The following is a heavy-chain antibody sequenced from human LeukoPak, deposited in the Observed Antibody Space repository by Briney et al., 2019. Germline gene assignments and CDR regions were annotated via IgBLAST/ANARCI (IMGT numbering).Heavy chain of an antibody. CDR2: INYNGVIT. CDR1: EFTFSSYV. V-gene: IGHV3-23*01. J-gene: IGHJ4*02. CDR3: AKLGVRLTSTGQDY. Sequence: GGSLRLSCAASEFTFSSYVMYWVRQAPGKGLEWVAAINYNGVITDYADSVRGRFTTSRDNSKNTLYLQMNSLRGEDTAVYYCAKLGVRLTSTGQDYWGQGTLVTVSS. D-gene: IGHD3-9*01.